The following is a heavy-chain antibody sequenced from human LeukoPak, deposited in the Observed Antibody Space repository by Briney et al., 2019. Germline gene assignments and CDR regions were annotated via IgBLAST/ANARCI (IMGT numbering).Heavy chain of an antibody. CDR3: AKGRGTYSSGRYNWFDP. Sequence: PGGSLRLSCAASGFTFSSYAMSWVRQAPGKGLEWVSAISGSGGSTYYADSVKGRFTISRDNSKNTLYLQMNSLRAEDTAVYYCAKGRGTYSSGRYNWFDPWGQGTLVTVSS. J-gene: IGHJ5*02. CDR1: GFTFSSYA. CDR2: ISGSGGST. D-gene: IGHD6-19*01. V-gene: IGHV3-23*01.